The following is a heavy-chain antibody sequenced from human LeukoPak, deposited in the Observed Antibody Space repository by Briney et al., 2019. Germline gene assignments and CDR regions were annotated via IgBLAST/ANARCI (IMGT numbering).Heavy chain of an antibody. J-gene: IGHJ6*02. V-gene: IGHV3-30*18. Sequence: PGRSLRLSCAASGFTFSSHGMHWVRQAPGKGLEWVAVISYDGSNKYYADSVKGRFTISRDNSKNTLYLQMNSLRAEDTAVYYCAKEIAAAGTGYYYYGMDVWGQGTTVTVS. CDR1: GFTFSSHG. CDR3: AKEIAAAGTGYYYYGMDV. CDR2: ISYDGSNK. D-gene: IGHD6-13*01.